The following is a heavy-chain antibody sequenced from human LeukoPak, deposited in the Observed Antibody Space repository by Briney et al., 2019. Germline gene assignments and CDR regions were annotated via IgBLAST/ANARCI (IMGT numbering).Heavy chain of an antibody. CDR1: GGSISSGSYY. Sequence: PSETLSLTCTVSGGSISSGSYYWSWIRQPAGKGLEWIGRIYTSGSTNYNPSLKSRVTISVDTSKNQFSLKLSSVTAADTAVYYCARILLWFGELLHMDVWGKGTTVTVSS. CDR2: IYTSGST. J-gene: IGHJ6*03. D-gene: IGHD3-10*01. CDR3: ARILLWFGELLHMDV. V-gene: IGHV4-61*02.